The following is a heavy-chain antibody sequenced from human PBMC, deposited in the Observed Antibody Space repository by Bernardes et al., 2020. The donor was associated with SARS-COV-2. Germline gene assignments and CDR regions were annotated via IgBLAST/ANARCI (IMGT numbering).Heavy chain of an antibody. J-gene: IGHJ4*02. CDR2: IFYSGST. V-gene: IGHV4-59*01. D-gene: IGHD3-16*01. Sequence: SETLSLTCTVSPGSIRSSYWNWIRQPPGQGLEWIGYIFYSGSTKYNPSLKSRVTISVDTSKNQFSLKLTSVTAADTAVYYCAARQGGTYYFDFWGQGTLVPVSS. CDR1: PGSIRSSY. CDR3: AARQGGTYYFDF.